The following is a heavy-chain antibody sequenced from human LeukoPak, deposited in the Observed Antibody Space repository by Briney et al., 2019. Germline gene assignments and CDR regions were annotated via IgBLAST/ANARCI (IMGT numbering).Heavy chain of an antibody. Sequence: GGSLRLSCAASGFTFSSYAMSWVRQAPGKGLEWVSAISGSGGSTYYADSVKGRFTISRDNSKNTLYLQMNSLRAEDTAVYYCALTPTLYYYGMDVWGRGTTVTVSS. CDR2: ISGSGGST. J-gene: IGHJ6*02. CDR1: GFTFSSYA. V-gene: IGHV3-23*01. CDR3: ALTPTLYYYGMDV.